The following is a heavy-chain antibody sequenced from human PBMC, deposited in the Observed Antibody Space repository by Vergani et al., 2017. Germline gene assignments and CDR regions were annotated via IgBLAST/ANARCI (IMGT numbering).Heavy chain of an antibody. CDR3: ARERVYNWNDGGRFDY. D-gene: IGHD1-1*01. CDR1: GGSMSGYY. J-gene: IGHJ4*02. V-gene: IGHV4-59*01. CDR2: MYHSGST. Sequence: QVRLQESGPGLVKPSETLSLTCSVSGGSMSGYYWSWIRQPPGKELEWIGYMYHSGSTNYNPSLETRVTISGDTSKNQFSLKLNSVTAADTAVYYCARERVYNWNDGGRFDYWGQGTLVTVSS.